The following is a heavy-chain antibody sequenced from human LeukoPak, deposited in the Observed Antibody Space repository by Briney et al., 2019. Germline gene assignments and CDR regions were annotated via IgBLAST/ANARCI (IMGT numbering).Heavy chain of an antibody. CDR2: ISSTGSDI. CDR3: ARDLPTGTYRAYFDN. D-gene: IGHD1-26*01. Sequence: QPGGSLRLSCAASGITFSSYEMNWVRQAPGKGLEWVSYISSTGSDIYYADSVKGRFTISRDNAENSLYLQMNSLRAEDTAVYYCARDLPTGTYRAYFDNWGQGTLVTVSS. J-gene: IGHJ4*02. V-gene: IGHV3-48*03. CDR1: GITFSSYE.